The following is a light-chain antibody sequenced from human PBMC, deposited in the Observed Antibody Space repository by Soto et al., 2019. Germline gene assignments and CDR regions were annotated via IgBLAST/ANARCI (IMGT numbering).Light chain of an antibody. CDR3: SSYTSSSTYV. CDR2: EVT. V-gene: IGLV2-14*01. Sequence: QSVLAQPASVSGSPGQSITISCTGTGSDVGGYDYVSWYQHHPGKAPKVMIYEVTNRPSGVSNRFSGSKSGNTASLTISGLLAEDEADYYCSSYTSSSTYVFGTGIKGTVL. J-gene: IGLJ1*01. CDR1: GSDVGGYDY.